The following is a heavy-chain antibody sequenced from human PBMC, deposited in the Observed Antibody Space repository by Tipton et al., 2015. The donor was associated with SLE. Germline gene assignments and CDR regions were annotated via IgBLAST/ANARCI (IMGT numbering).Heavy chain of an antibody. Sequence: VQLVQSGAEVKKPGESLKISCKASGYNFSNFCIAWVRQMPGKGLEWMGIIYPDDSDTRYSPSFQGQVTISADKSTSIAYLQWSGLKASDTAIYYCARANYFSGGFVLWGRGTLVTVSS. CDR2: IYPDDSDT. J-gene: IGHJ2*01. CDR3: ARANYFSGGFVL. CDR1: GYNFSNFC. V-gene: IGHV5-51*01. D-gene: IGHD6-19*01.